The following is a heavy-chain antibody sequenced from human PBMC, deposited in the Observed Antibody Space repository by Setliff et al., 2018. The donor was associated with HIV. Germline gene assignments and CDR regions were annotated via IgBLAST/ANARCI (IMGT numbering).Heavy chain of an antibody. CDR2: ITSGGST. J-gene: IGHJ3*02. D-gene: IGHD6-19*01. V-gene: IGHV3-23*01. CDR1: GFTFSSYA. CDR3: VRDKWLVPDTFDI. Sequence: GGSLRLSCAASGFTFSSYAMSWVRQTPEKGLEWVSIITSGGSTYYADSAKGRFIISRDNSQNTLYLQMNSLRVEDTAIYYCVRDKWLVPDTFDIWGQGTMVTVSS.